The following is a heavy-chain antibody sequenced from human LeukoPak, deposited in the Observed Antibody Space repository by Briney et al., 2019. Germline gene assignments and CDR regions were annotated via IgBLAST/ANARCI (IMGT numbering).Heavy chain of an antibody. CDR2: IWYDGSNK. J-gene: IGHJ6*02. V-gene: IGHV3-33*01. CDR3: ARVLLPLYGMDA. Sequence: GGSLRLSCAASGFTFSSYGMHWVRQASGKGLEWVAVIWYDGSNKYYADSVKGRFTISRDNSKNTLYLQMNSLRAEDTAVYYCARVLLPLYGMDAWGQGTTVTVSS. CDR1: GFTFSSYG. D-gene: IGHD3-22*01.